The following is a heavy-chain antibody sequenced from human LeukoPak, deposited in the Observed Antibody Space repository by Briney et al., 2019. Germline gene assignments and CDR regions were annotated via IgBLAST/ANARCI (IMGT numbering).Heavy chain of an antibody. J-gene: IGHJ6*02. CDR3: ARDRGSGYSDGMDV. Sequence: PGGSLRLSCVASGFSFSSYVMHWVRQATGKGLEGFSAIGAAGDTCYPGSVKGRFTISRENAKNSLYLQMNSLRDGGTAVYYCARDRGSGYSDGMDVWGQGTTVTVSS. CDR1: GFSFSSYV. CDR2: IGAAGDT. D-gene: IGHD5-12*01. V-gene: IGHV3-13*01.